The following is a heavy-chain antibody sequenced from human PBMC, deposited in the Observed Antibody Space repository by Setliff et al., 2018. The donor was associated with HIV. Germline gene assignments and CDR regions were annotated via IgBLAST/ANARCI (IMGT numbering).Heavy chain of an antibody. CDR1: GGSISSGSNY. V-gene: IGHV4-61*09. J-gene: IGHJ3*02. CDR2: IYTSGST. Sequence: SETLSLTCTVSGGSISSGSNYWSWIRQPAGKGLEWIGHIYTSGSTYYNPSLKSRVTISVDTSKKRFSLKLNSVTAADTAVYYCAREDYYDSSGDAFDIWGQGTMVTVSS. D-gene: IGHD3-22*01. CDR3: AREDYYDSSGDAFDI.